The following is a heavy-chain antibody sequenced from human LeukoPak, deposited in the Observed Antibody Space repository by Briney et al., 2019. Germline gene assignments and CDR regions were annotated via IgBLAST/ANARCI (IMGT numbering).Heavy chain of an antibody. J-gene: IGHJ4*02. CDR3: EKDRDGYNYRLFDY. CDR1: GFTFNGYA. V-gene: IGHV3-23*01. D-gene: IGHD5-24*01. CDR2: INGSGGST. Sequence: GGSLRLSCAASGFTFNGYAMSWVRQAPGKGLEWVSGINGSGGSTYYADSVKGRFTISRDNYKNTLYLQMNSLRAEDTAVYYCEKDRDGYNYRLFDYWGQGTLVTVSS.